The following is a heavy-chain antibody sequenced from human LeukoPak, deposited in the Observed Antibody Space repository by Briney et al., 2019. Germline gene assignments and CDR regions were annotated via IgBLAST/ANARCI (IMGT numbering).Heavy chain of an antibody. CDR3: ATVLLWFGELLVGLDP. Sequence: ASVKVSCKASGYTFTGYYMHWVRQAPGQGLEWMGWINPNSGGTNYAQKFQGRVTMTRDTFISTAYMELSRLRSDDTAVYYCATVLLWFGELLVGLDPWGQGTLVTVSS. D-gene: IGHD3-10*01. V-gene: IGHV1-2*02. CDR2: INPNSGGT. CDR1: GYTFTGYY. J-gene: IGHJ5*02.